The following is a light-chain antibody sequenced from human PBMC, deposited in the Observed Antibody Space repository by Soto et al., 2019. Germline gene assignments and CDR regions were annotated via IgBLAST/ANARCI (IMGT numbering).Light chain of an antibody. V-gene: IGKV1-33*01. CDR3: QQNDNSPPLT. J-gene: IGKJ4*01. CDR1: QDISNY. Sequence: IQMTQSPSSLSASVGDRVTITCQASQDISNYLNWYQQKPGKAPKLLIYDASNLETGVPSRFSGSGSGTDFTFTISSLQPEDIATYYCQQNDNSPPLTFGGGTKVEIK. CDR2: DAS.